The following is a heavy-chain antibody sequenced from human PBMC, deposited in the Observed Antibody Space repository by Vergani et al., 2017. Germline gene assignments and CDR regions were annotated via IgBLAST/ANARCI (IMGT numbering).Heavy chain of an antibody. CDR3: ARDVDCSSTSCIDY. Sequence: VQLVESGGGLVQPGGSLRLSCAASGFTFSSYAMHWVRQAPGKGLEWVAVISYDGSNKYYADSVKGRFTISRDNSKNTLYLQMNSLRAEDTAVYYCARDVDCSSTSCIDYWGQGTLVTVSS. J-gene: IGHJ4*02. D-gene: IGHD2-2*01. V-gene: IGHV3-30-3*01. CDR2: ISYDGSNK. CDR1: GFTFSSYA.